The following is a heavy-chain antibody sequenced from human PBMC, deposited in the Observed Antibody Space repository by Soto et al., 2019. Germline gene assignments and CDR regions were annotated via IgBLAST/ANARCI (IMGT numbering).Heavy chain of an antibody. D-gene: IGHD4-17*01. CDR3: ANHGHGDYASYYYYYMDV. CDR2: IRSESYGGTT. CDR1: GFTFGDYA. Sequence: GGSLRLSCTAPGFTFGDYAMSWFRQAPGQGLEWVGFIRSESYGGTTEYAASVKGRFTISRDDSKSIAYLQMNSLRAEDTAVYYCANHGHGDYASYYYYYMDVWGKGTTVTVSS. J-gene: IGHJ6*03. V-gene: IGHV3-49*03.